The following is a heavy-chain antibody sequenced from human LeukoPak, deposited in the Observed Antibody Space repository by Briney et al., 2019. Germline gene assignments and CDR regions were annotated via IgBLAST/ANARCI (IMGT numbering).Heavy chain of an antibody. Sequence: SETLSLTCTVSGGSISSGDYYWSWIRQPPGKGLEWIGYIYYSGSTYYNPSLKSRVTISVDTSKNQFSLKLSSVTAADTAVYHCAREVRGYSYGYFDYWGQGTLVTVSS. J-gene: IGHJ4*02. D-gene: IGHD5-18*01. CDR2: IYYSGST. CDR3: AREVRGYSYGYFDY. V-gene: IGHV4-30-4*01. CDR1: GGSISSGDYY.